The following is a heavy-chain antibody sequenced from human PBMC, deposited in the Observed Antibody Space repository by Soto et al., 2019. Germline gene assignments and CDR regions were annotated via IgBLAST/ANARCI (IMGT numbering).Heavy chain of an antibody. J-gene: IGHJ6*03. Sequence: ASVTVSCTASGYTFTSYGISWVRQAPGQGLEWMGWISAYNGNTNYAQKLQGRVTMTTDTSTSTAYMELRSLRSDDTAVYYCARVVEAANPPSYYYYMDVWGKGTTVTVSS. D-gene: IGHD6-13*01. CDR2: ISAYNGNT. V-gene: IGHV1-18*01. CDR1: GYTFTSYG. CDR3: ARVVEAANPPSYYYYMDV.